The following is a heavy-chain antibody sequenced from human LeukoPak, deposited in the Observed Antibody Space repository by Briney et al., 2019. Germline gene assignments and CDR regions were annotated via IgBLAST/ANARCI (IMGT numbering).Heavy chain of an antibody. Sequence: PGGSLRLSCAASGLTFSSYWMSWVRQAPGKGLEWVANIKQDGSEKYYVDSVKGRFTISRDDAKNSLYLQTNSLRAEDTAVYYCARDTRGGGSFDWGQGTLVTVSS. CDR3: ARDTRGGGSFD. V-gene: IGHV3-7*01. CDR1: GLTFSSYW. CDR2: IKQDGSEK. D-gene: IGHD2-15*01. J-gene: IGHJ4*02.